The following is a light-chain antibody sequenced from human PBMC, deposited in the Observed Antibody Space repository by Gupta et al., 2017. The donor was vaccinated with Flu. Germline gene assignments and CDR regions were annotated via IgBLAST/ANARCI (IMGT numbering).Light chain of an antibody. CDR1: KLGEKY. V-gene: IGLV3-1*01. CDR2: EDS. J-gene: IGLJ3*02. CDR3: QAWDSSTVV. Sequence: SYELTQSPSVSVSPGPTASITCSGDKLGEKYASWYPQKPGQSPVVVIYEDSKRPSGIPGRFSGSNSGNTATLTISGTQAMDEADYYCQAWDSSTVVFGGGTKLTVL.